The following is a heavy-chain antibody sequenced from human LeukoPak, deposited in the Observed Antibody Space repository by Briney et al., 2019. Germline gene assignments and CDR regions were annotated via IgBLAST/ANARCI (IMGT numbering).Heavy chain of an antibody. J-gene: IGHJ5*02. V-gene: IGHV4-4*02. CDR3: ARQRILFHSPGNWFDP. Sequence: SGTLSLTCAVSGGSISSSNWWSWVRQPPGKGLEWIGEIYHSGSTYYNPSLKSRVTISVDTSKNQFSLKLSSVTAADTAVYYCARQRILFHSPGNWFDPWGQGTLVTVSS. CDR2: IYHSGST. D-gene: IGHD2-21*01. CDR1: GGSISSSNW.